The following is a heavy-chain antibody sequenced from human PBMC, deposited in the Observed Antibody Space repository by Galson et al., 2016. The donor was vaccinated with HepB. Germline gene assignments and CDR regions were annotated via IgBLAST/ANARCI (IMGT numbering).Heavy chain of an antibody. J-gene: IGHJ6*02. CDR2: INTNTGNP. D-gene: IGHD5-12*01. V-gene: IGHV7-4-1*02. Sequence: SVKVSCKASGYTFTSYSMNWVRQAPGQGLEWMGWINTNTGNPTLARGFTGRFVFSLDTSINTAYLQISSLKAEDTAVYYCARDYRQAYDTPTYFYYGMDVWGQGTTVTVSS. CDR3: ARDYRQAYDTPTYFYYGMDV. CDR1: GYTFTSYS.